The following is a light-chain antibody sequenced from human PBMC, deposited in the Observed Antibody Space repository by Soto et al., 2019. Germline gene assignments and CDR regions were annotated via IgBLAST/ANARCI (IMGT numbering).Light chain of an antibody. Sequence: EIVLTQSPGTLSLSPGERATLSCRASQSVSSTYLAWYQQKPGQAPRLLIYGASSRATGIPDRFSGSGSGTDFTLTIGRLEPEDSAVYYCQQYGGSPYTFGQGTKLEIK. CDR1: QSVSSTY. CDR3: QQYGGSPYT. J-gene: IGKJ2*01. V-gene: IGKV3-20*01. CDR2: GAS.